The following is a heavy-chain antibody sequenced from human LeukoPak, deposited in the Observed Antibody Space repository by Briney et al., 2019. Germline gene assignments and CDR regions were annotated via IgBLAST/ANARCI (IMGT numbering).Heavy chain of an antibody. CDR1: GGSFSGYY. D-gene: IGHD3-16*01. CDR3: ARGRGITFGGVSFFRKWFDP. V-gene: IGHV4-34*01. Sequence: PSETLSLTCAVYGGSFSGYYWSWIRQPPGKGLEWIGEINHSGSTNYNPSFKSRVTISVDTSKNQFSLKLSSVTAADTAVYYCARGRGITFGGVSFFRKWFDPWGQGTLVTVSS. CDR2: INHSGST. J-gene: IGHJ5*02.